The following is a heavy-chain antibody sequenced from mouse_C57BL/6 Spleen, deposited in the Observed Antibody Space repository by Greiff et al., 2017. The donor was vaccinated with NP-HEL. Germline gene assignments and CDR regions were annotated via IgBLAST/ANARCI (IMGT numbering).Heavy chain of an antibody. Sequence: VQLQQSGAELVRPGASVKLSCKASGYTFTDYYINWVQQRPGQGLEWIARLYPGSGNTYYKEKFKGKATLTAEKSSSTAYMQLSSLTSEDSAVYVGARGNYFDDWGQGTTLTVSS. J-gene: IGHJ2*01. CDR3: ARGNYFDD. CDR2: LYPGSGNT. CDR1: GYTFTDYY. V-gene: IGHV1-76*01.